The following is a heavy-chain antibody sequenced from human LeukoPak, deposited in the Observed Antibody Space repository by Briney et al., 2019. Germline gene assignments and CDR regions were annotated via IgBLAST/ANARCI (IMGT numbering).Heavy chain of an antibody. Sequence: SQTLSLTCAISGDSVSTNSATWNWIRQSPSGGLEWLGRTYYRSEWYNDYAVSVKSRITINPDTSKNQFSLHLNSVTPEDTAVYYCARAMRIAATGTFYFDYWGQGTLVTVSS. CDR3: ARAMRIAATGTFYFDY. D-gene: IGHD1/OR15-1a*01. V-gene: IGHV6-1*01. CDR1: GDSVSTNSAT. CDR2: TYYRSEWYN. J-gene: IGHJ4*02.